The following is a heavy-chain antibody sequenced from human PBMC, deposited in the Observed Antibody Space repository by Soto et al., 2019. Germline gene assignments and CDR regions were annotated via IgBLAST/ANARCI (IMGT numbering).Heavy chain of an antibody. J-gene: IGHJ5*01. D-gene: IGHD2-15*01. CDR3: GRVVEGATRHTDFDS. V-gene: IGHV4-39*01. CDR1: GVSIHNSHSF. Sequence: SETLSLTCAVSGVSIHNSHSFWGWIRQPPGKGLEFIGSVYYSGGANYNPSLKSRVTISIDTSKNQFSLRVNSVIAADTAVYYCGRVVEGATRHTDFDSWGQGILVTVPQ. CDR2: VYYSGGA.